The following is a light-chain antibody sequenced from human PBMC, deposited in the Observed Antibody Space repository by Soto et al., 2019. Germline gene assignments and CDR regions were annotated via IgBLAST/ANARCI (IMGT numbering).Light chain of an antibody. Sequence: EVVLTQSPGTLSLSPGERATLSCRASQTVDSTYLAWYQQKPGQAPRLLIYRASSRAAGVPDRFSGSGSGTDFTLIISKLDPEDFAVYYCQQYDTAPPLYTFGQGTKLEIK. CDR2: RAS. CDR3: QQYDTAPPLYT. V-gene: IGKV3-20*01. CDR1: QTVDSTY. J-gene: IGKJ2*01.